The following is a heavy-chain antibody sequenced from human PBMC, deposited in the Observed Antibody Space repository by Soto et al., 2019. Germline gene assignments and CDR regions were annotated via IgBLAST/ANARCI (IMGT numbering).Heavy chain of an antibody. Sequence: XSVKVSCKASGYTFTSYAMHWVRQAPGQRLEWMGWINAGNGNTKYSQKFQGRVTITRDTSASTAYMELSSLRSEDTAVYYCARVLGVYYDSSGYSYWGQGTLVTVSS. J-gene: IGHJ4*02. CDR1: GYTFTSYA. CDR2: INAGNGNT. V-gene: IGHV1-3*01. D-gene: IGHD3-22*01. CDR3: ARVLGVYYDSSGYSY.